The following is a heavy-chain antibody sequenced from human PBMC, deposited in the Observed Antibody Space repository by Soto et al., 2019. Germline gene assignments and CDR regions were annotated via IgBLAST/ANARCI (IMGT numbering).Heavy chain of an antibody. Sequence: SETLSLTCTVSGGSISSGDYYWSWIRQPPGKGLEWIGYIYYSGSTYYNPSLKSRVTISVDTSKNQFSLKLSSVTAADTAVYYCAREAAHSSGYYTPYYYYGMDVWGQGTTVTVSS. CDR1: GGSISSGDYY. V-gene: IGHV4-30-4*01. CDR3: AREAAHSSGYYTPYYYYGMDV. CDR2: IYYSGST. D-gene: IGHD3-22*01. J-gene: IGHJ6*02.